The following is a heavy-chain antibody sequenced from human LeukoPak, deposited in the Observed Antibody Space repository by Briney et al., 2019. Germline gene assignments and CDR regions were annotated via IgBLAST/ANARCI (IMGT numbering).Heavy chain of an antibody. CDR2: ISWNSGSI. CDR3: AKRGGSGWYYFDY. J-gene: IGHJ4*02. CDR1: GFTFDDYA. V-gene: IGHV3-9*01. D-gene: IGHD6-19*01. Sequence: GGSLRLSCAASGFTFDDYAMHWVRQAPRKSLEWVSGISWNSGSIGYADSVKGRFTIFRDNAKNSLYLQMNSLRAEDTALYYCAKRGGSGWYYFDYWGQGTLVTVSS.